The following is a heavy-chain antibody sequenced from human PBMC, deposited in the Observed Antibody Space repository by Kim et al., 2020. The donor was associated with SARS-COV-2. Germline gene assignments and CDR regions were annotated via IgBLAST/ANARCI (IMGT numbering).Heavy chain of an antibody. CDR3: TRVGPAAITNYYYYYGMDV. Sequence: GGSLRLSCTASGFTFGDYAMSWVRQAPGKGLEWVGFIRSKAYGGTTEYAASVKGRFTIPRDDSKSIAYLQMNSLKTEDTAVYYCTRVGPAAITNYYYYYGMDVWGQGTTVTVSS. CDR1: GFTFGDYA. CDR2: IRSKAYGGTT. V-gene: IGHV3-49*04. D-gene: IGHD2-2*01. J-gene: IGHJ6*02.